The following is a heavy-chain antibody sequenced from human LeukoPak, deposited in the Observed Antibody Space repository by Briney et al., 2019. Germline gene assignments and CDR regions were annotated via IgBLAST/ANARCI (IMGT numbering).Heavy chain of an antibody. V-gene: IGHV1-18*01. Sequence: ASVKVSCKASGYTFINYDIAWVRQAPGQGLEWMGWISVDNGNTNYAQRFQGRVTMTTDTSTSTAYMELRSLRSGDTAMYYCARSEYGEAVDYWGQGTLVTVSS. CDR1: GYTFINYD. D-gene: IGHD4-17*01. CDR2: ISVDNGNT. CDR3: ARSEYGEAVDY. J-gene: IGHJ4*02.